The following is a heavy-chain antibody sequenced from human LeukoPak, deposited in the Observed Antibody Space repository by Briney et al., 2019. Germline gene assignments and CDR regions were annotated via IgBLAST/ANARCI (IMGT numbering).Heavy chain of an antibody. CDR1: GGTFSSYA. Sequence: SVKVSCKASGGTFSSYAISWVRQAPGQGLEGMGGIIPIFGTANYAQKFQGRVTITTDESTSTAYMELSSLRSEDTAVYYCARDVSDTAMVIGSVSFDYWGQGTLVTVSS. CDR2: IIPIFGTA. J-gene: IGHJ4*02. V-gene: IGHV1-69*05. D-gene: IGHD5-18*01. CDR3: ARDVSDTAMVIGSVSFDY.